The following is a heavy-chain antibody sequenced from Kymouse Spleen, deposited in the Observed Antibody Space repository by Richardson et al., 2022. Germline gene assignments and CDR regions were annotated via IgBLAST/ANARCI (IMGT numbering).Heavy chain of an antibody. Sequence: QVQLQQWGAGLLKPSETLSLTCAVYGGSFSGYYWSWIRQPPGKGLEWIGEINHSGSTNYNPSLKSRVTISVDTSKNQFSLKLSSVTAADTAVYYCARDNWNYEGYYGMDVWGQGTTVTVSS. V-gene: IGHV4-34*01. CDR1: GGSFSGYY. CDR3: ARDNWNYEGYYGMDV. CDR2: INHSGST. D-gene: IGHD1-7*01. J-gene: IGHJ6*02.